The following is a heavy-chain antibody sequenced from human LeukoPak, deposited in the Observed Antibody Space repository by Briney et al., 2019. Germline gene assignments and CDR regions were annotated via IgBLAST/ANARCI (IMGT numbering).Heavy chain of an antibody. CDR3: VYGGKWLPFDY. CDR1: GSTFTSYA. CDR2: INTNTGNP. V-gene: IGHV7-4-1*02. Sequence: ASVKVSCKASGSTFTSYAMKWVRQAPGHGLEWMGWINTNTGNPTYAQGFTRRFVFSLDTSVSTAYLQISSLKAEDTAVYYCVYGGKWLPFDYWGQGTLVTVSS. D-gene: IGHD3-22*01. J-gene: IGHJ4*02.